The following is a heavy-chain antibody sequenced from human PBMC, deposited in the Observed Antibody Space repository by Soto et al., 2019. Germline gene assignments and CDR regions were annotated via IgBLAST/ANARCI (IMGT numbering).Heavy chain of an antibody. CDR1: GFTFSSYA. CDR2: ISGSGGST. Sequence: GGSLRLSCAASGFTFSSYAMSWVRQAPGKGLEWVSAISGSGGSTYYADSVKGRFTISRDNSKNTLYLQMNSLRAEDTAVYYCAKLVAARHGRPSAPDYWGQGTLVTVSS. V-gene: IGHV3-23*01. J-gene: IGHJ4*02. D-gene: IGHD6-6*01. CDR3: AKLVAARHGRPSAPDY.